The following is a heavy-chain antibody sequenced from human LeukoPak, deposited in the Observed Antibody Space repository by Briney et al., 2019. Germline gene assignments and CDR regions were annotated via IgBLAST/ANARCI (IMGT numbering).Heavy chain of an antibody. CDR3: AKETGIILVRGAVDY. J-gene: IGHJ4*02. Sequence: PSGGSLRLSCAASGFAFSSYAMSWVRQAPGKGLEWVSVTSGSGGNPYYEDSVKGRFTISRDNSKNTLYLHMNSLRAEDTALYYCAKETGIILVRGAVDYWGQGTLVTVSS. CDR1: GFAFSSYA. CDR2: TSGSGGNP. V-gene: IGHV3-23*01. D-gene: IGHD3-10*01.